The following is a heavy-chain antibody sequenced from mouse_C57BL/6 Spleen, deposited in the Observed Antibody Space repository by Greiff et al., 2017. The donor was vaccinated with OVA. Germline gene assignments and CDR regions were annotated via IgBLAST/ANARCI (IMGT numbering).Heavy chain of an antibody. V-gene: IGHV1-82*01. CDR3: ATFTTVVATDFDY. J-gene: IGHJ2*01. CDR2: IYPGAGDT. CDR1: GYAFSSSC. Sequence: QVQLQQSGPELVKPGASVKISCKASGYAFSSSCMNWVKQRPGKGLEWIGRIYPGAGDTNYNGKFKATAPLTADKSSSTAYMQLSSLTSEDSAVYFCATFTTVVATDFDYWGQGTTLTVSS. D-gene: IGHD1-1*01.